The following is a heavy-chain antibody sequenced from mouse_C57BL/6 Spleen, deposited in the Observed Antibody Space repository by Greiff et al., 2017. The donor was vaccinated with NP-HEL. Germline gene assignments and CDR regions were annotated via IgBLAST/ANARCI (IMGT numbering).Heavy chain of an antibody. CDR3: TTSRGSEELDY. CDR1: GFNIKDYY. Sequence: VQLKQSGAELVRPGASVKLSCTASGFNIKDYYMHWVKQRPEQGLEWIGRIDPEDGDTEYAPKFQGKATMTADTSSNTADLQLSSLTSEDTAVYYCTTSRGSEELDYWGQGTTLTVSS. CDR2: IDPEDGDT. J-gene: IGHJ2*01. V-gene: IGHV14-1*01. D-gene: IGHD1-1*01.